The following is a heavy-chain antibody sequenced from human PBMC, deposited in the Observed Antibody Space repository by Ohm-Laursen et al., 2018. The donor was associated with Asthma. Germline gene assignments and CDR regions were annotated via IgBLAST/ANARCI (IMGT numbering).Heavy chain of an antibody. D-gene: IGHD2-2*01. CDR1: GYTFTSYD. Sequence: SSVKVSCKASGYTFTSYDINWVRQATGQGLEWMGWMNPNSGNTGYAQKFQGRVTMTRNTSISTAYMELSSLRSEDTAVYYCVCTSCYADYYYGMDVLGQGTTVTVSS. V-gene: IGHV1-8*01. CDR2: MNPNSGNT. CDR3: VCTSCYADYYYGMDV. J-gene: IGHJ6*02.